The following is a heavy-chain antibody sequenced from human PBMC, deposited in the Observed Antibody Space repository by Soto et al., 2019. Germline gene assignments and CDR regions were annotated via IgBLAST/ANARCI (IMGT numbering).Heavy chain of an antibody. CDR1: GGTFSSYT. CDR3: ARVVSENYGSGSTYYYYYGMDV. D-gene: IGHD3-10*01. J-gene: IGHJ6*02. Sequence: ASVKVSCKASGGTFSSYTISWVRPAPGQGLEWMGRIIPILGIANYAQRFQGRVTITADKSTSTAYMELSSLRSEDTAVYYCARVVSENYGSGSTYYYYYGMDVWGQGTTVTVSS. V-gene: IGHV1-69*02. CDR2: IIPILGIA.